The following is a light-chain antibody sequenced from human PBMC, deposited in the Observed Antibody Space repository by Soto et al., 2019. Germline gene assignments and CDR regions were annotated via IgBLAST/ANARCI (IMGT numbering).Light chain of an antibody. CDR1: QTVNNSW. CDR2: EAS. Sequence: PGARAPLSFTPSQTVNNSWLAWYPQRPGQAPKLLIHEASMWACGIPDRFSGSGSGTDFTLTISRLEPEDFANYWCQQFNDYPYTFGRGTKVDI. V-gene: IGKV3D-20*02. CDR3: QQFNDYPYT. J-gene: IGKJ2*01.